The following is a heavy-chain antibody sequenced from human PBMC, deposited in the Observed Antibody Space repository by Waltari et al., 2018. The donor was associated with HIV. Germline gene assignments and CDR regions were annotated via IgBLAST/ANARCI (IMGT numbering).Heavy chain of an antibody. Sequence: QVQLVQSGADVKKPGSSVRVSCKASGYTFTSYFMHWVRQAPGQGLEWMGIINPSVGSTTYAQNFKGRVTMTRDTSTSTVYMELSSLRSEDTAVYYCAGGDGITGTTNFDYWGQGTLVTVSS. V-gene: IGHV1-46*01. CDR2: INPSVGST. CDR1: GYTFTSYF. J-gene: IGHJ4*02. D-gene: IGHD1-20*01. CDR3: AGGDGITGTTNFDY.